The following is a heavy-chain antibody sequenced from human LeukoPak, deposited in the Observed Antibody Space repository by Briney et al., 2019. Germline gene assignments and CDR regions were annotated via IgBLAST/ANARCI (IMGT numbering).Heavy chain of an antibody. CDR1: GFTFSSYA. CDR2: ISGSGGST. V-gene: IGHV3-23*01. J-gene: IGHJ4*02. Sequence: PGGSLRLSCAASGFTFSSYAMSWVRQAPGNGLEWVSAISGSGGSTYYADSVKGRFTISRDNSKNTLYLQMNSLRAEDTAVYYCAKDTPRDGRQYYFDYWGQGTLVTVSS. D-gene: IGHD2-15*01. CDR3: AKDTPRDGRQYYFDY.